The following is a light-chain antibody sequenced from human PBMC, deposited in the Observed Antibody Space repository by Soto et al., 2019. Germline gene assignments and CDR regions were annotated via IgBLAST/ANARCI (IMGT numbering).Light chain of an antibody. CDR1: HNDIGTYDY. J-gene: IGLJ1*01. CDR2: GVT. V-gene: IGLV2-14*03. CDR3: SSFTSNRIYV. Sequence: QSVLSQPTSVSGSPGQSITISCTGNHNDIGTYDYVSWYQQHPGRAPRLLIHGVTTRPSGISGRFSASRSGLTASLTISGLQPEDEADYYCSSFTSNRIYVFGTGTKVTVL.